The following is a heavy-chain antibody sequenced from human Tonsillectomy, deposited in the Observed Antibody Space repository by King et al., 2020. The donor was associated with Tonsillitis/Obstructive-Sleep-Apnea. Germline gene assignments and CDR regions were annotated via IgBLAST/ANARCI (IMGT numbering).Heavy chain of an antibody. D-gene: IGHD1-7*01. V-gene: IGHV3-7*04. CDR1: GFTFSNYW. J-gene: IGHJ4*02. CDR3: ARDPAPGTADC. CDR2: INEGGSER. Sequence: VQLVESGGGLAQPGGSLRLSCSASGFTFSNYWMSWVRQAPGKGLELVANINEGGSERYYVDSVKGRFTVSRDNAKNSLYLQLNSLRVDDTAIYFCARDPAPGTADCWGQGTLVTVSS.